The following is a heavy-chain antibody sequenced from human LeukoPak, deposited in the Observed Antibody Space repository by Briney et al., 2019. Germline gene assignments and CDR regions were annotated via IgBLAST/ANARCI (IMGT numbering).Heavy chain of an antibody. Sequence: GGSLRLSCAASGFTFSNYAMNWVRQAPGKGLEWVSAISASSDNTYYADSVKGRFTISRDNSKNTLYLQLNSLRAEDTAVYYCAKPPFTSFYYDFWSGTNAFDIWGQGTMLTVSS. J-gene: IGHJ3*02. CDR2: ISASSDNT. CDR1: GFTFSNYA. CDR3: AKPPFTSFYYDFWSGTNAFDI. D-gene: IGHD3-3*01. V-gene: IGHV3-23*01.